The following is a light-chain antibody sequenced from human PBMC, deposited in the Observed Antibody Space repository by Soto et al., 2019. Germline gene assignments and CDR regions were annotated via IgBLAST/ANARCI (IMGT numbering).Light chain of an antibody. V-gene: IGKV3-20*01. CDR3: QQCGSSPIT. CDR2: GAS. CDR1: QSVSSSY. J-gene: IGKJ5*01. Sequence: EIVLTQSPGTLSLSPGERATLSCRASQSVSSSYLAWYQQKPGQAPRLLIYGASSRATGIPDRFSGSGSGTDFTLTSSRLEPEDFAVYYCQQCGSSPITFGQGTRLEIK.